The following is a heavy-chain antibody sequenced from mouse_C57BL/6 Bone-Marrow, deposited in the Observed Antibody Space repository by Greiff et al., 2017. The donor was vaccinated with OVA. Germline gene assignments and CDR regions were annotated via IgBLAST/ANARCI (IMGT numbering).Heavy chain of an antibody. CDR2: INPNNGGT. J-gene: IGHJ1*03. V-gene: IGHV1-22*01. D-gene: IGHD1-1*01. Sequence: EVQLQQSGPELVKPGASVKMSCTASGYTFTDYNMHWVQQSHGKSLEWIGYINPNNGGTSYNQKFKGKATLTVTKSSSTAYMKLRSLASEDSAVYYCARDGSSYGEYFDVWGTGTTVTVSS. CDR1: GYTFTDYN. CDR3: ARDGSSYGEYFDV.